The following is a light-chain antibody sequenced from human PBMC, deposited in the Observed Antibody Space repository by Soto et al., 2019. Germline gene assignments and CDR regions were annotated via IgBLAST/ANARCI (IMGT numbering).Light chain of an antibody. Sequence: EIVLTQSPGTLSLSPGERATLPCRASQSVSSSYLGWYQQKPGQAPRLLIYGASTRATGIPDRFSGSGSGTDFTLTISRLEPEDFAVYYCHQYGSSIFTFGPGTKVDIK. V-gene: IGKV3-20*01. CDR3: HQYGSSIFT. CDR1: QSVSSSY. CDR2: GAS. J-gene: IGKJ3*01.